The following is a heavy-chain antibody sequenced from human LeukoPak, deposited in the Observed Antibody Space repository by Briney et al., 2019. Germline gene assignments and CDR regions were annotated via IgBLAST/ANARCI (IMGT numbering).Heavy chain of an antibody. D-gene: IGHD3-9*01. CDR3: AREGREPYYDNLGGGYYYYGMDV. J-gene: IGHJ6*02. Sequence: PGGSLRLSCATSGFTFSNYWMNWVRQAPGKGLEWVSYISSSGSTIYYADSVKGRFTISRDNAKNSLYLQMNSLRAEDTAVYYCAREGREPYYDNLGGGYYYYGMDVWGQGTTVTVSS. CDR2: ISSSGSTI. V-gene: IGHV3-48*04. CDR1: GFTFSNYW.